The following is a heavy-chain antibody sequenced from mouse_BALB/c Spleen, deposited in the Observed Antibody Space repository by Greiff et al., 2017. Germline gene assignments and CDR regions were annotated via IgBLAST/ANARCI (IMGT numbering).Heavy chain of an antibody. CDR1: GYSITSDYA. J-gene: IGHJ4*01. V-gene: IGHV3-2*02. Sequence: ESGPGLVKPSQSLSLTCTVTGYSITSDYAWNWIRQFPGNKLEWMGYISYSGSTSYNPSLKSRISITRDTSKNQFFLQLNSVTTEDTATYYCARGRTGAMDYWGQGTSVTVSS. CDR2: ISYSGST. CDR3: ARGRTGAMDY.